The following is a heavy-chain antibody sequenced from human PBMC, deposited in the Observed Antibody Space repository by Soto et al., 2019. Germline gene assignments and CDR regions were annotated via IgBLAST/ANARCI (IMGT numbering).Heavy chain of an antibody. D-gene: IGHD3-22*01. CDR1: GFTFSSYW. Sequence: PGGSLRLSCAASGFTFSSYWMSWVRQAPGKGLEWVANIKQDGSEKYYVDSVKGRFTISRDNAKNSLYLQMNSLRAEDTAVYYRARVDYDSSGYLPFDYWGQGTLVTVSS. J-gene: IGHJ4*02. CDR2: IKQDGSEK. V-gene: IGHV3-7*03. CDR3: ARVDYDSSGYLPFDY.